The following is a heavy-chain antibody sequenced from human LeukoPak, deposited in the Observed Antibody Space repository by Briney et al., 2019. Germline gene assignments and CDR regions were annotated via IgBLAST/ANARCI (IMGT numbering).Heavy chain of an antibody. CDR3: PSTYYYYGMDV. Sequence: GGSLRLSCAASGFTFSGYAMSWVRQAPGKGLEWVPAISGSGGSTYYADSVKGRFTISRDNSKNALYLQMNSLRAEDTAVYYCPSTYYYYGMDVWGQGTTVTVSS. V-gene: IGHV3-23*01. CDR2: ISGSGGST. CDR1: GFTFSGYA. J-gene: IGHJ6*02.